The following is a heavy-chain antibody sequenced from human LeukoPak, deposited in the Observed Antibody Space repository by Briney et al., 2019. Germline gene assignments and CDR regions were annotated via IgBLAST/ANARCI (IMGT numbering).Heavy chain of an antibody. CDR1: GFTFSSYE. CDR2: ISSSGSTI. D-gene: IGHD3-10*02. V-gene: IGHV3-48*03. Sequence: GGSLGLSCASSGFTFSSYEMNWVRQAPGKGLEWVSYISSSGSTIYYADSVKGRFTISRDNAKNSLYLQMNSLRAEDTAVYYCAELGITMIGGVWGKGTTVTISS. J-gene: IGHJ6*04. CDR3: AELGITMIGGV.